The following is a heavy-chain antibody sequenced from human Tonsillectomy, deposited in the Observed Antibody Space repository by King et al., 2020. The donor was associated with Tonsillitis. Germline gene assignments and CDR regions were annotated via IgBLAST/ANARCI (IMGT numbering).Heavy chain of an antibody. V-gene: IGHV3-66*01. D-gene: IGHD6-13*01. CDR3: TRDDHYSIWD. CDR2: IESGGDT. J-gene: IGHJ4*02. Sequence: VQLVESGGGLVQPGGSLRLSCAGSGFSVRNSYMSWVRQAPGTGLEWVSYIESGGDTYYGDSVKGRFIISRDSSMNTLHLQMNSLRAEATAVYYCTRDDHYSIWDWGQGTLVTVSS. CDR1: GFSVRNSY.